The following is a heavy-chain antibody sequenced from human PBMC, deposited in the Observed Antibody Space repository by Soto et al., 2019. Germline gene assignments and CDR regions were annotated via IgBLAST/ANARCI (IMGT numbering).Heavy chain of an antibody. CDR2: IIPIFGTA. D-gene: IGHD6-19*01. J-gene: IGHJ4*02. Sequence: QVQLVQSGAEVKKPGSSVKVSCKASGGTFSSYAISWVRQAPGQGLEWMGGIIPIFGTANYAQKFQGRVTITADESTRKAYMELSSLRSEDTAVYYCARVQTYSSGCHPCDYWGQGTLVTVSS. CDR3: ARVQTYSSGCHPCDY. V-gene: IGHV1-69*12. CDR1: GGTFSSYA.